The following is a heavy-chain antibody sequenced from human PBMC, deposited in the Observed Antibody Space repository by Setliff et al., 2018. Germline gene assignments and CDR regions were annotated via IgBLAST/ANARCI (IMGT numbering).Heavy chain of an antibody. V-gene: IGHV3-21*01. J-gene: IGHJ4*02. CDR2: ISSSSSYI. CDR3: ARGAQVVVEAPVDN. CDR1: GFTFSSDS. Sequence: GSLRLSCAASGFTFSSDSVSWVRQAPGKGLEWVSSISSSSSYIFYADSVKGRFTISRDNAKNSLYLQMNSLRAEDTAIYYCARGAQVVVEAPVDNWGQGTLVTVSS. D-gene: IGHD2-15*01.